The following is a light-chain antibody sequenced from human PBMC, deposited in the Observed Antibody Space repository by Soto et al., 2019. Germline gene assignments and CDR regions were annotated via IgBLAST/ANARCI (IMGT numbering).Light chain of an antibody. V-gene: IGLV2-14*01. CDR3: SSYTSSSTLEV. J-gene: IGLJ1*01. Sequence: QSALTQPASVSGSPGQAITISCTGTSSDVGGYNYVSWYQQHPGKAPKLMIYDVSNRPSGVPNRFSGSKSGNTASLTISGLQAEDEADYYCSSYTSSSTLEVFGTGTKVTVL. CDR1: SSDVGGYNY. CDR2: DVS.